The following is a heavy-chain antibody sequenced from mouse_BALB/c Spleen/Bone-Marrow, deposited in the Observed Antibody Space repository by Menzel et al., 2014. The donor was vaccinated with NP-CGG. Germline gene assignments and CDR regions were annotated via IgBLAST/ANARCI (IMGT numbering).Heavy chain of an antibody. CDR3: ARRQIYDGYYYAMDY. Sequence: EVQRVKSGGGLVKPGGSLKLSCAASGFTLSSYAMSWVRLTPEKRLVWVAPITSGGNYTYYPDSVKGRITYSRDNAKNTLYQQMSSLRSEDTAMYYCARRQIYDGYYYAMDYWGQGTSVTVSS. J-gene: IGHJ4*01. D-gene: IGHD2-3*01. CDR2: ITSGGNYT. V-gene: IGHV5-9-3*01. CDR1: GFTLSSYA.